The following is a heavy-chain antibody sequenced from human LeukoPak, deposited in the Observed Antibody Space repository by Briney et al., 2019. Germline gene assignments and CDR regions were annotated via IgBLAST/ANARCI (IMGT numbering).Heavy chain of an antibody. CDR3: ARGQARLAWFDP. V-gene: IGHV4-59*08. J-gene: IGHJ5*02. CDR1: GGSISSYY. CDR2: FYHSGST. Sequence: SETLSLTCTVSGGSISSYYWSWIRQPPGKGLEWVGSFYHSGSTYYNPSLKRRVTISVDTSKNQFSLRLRSVTAADTAVYYCARGQARLAWFDPWGQGTLVTVSS. D-gene: IGHD6-19*01.